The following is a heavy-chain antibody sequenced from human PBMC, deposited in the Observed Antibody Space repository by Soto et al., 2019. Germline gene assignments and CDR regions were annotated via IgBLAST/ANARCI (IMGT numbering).Heavy chain of an antibody. V-gene: IGHV3-30*18. D-gene: IGHD3-3*01. J-gene: IGHJ5*02. CDR1: GFTFSSYG. CDR3: AKDGYDFWSDLGGWFDP. Sequence: QVQLVESGGGVVQPGRSLRLSCAASGFTFSSYGMHWVRQAPGKGLEWVAVISYDGSNKYYADSVKGRFTISRDNSKHTLYLQMNSLRAEDTAVYYCAKDGYDFWSDLGGWFDPWGQGTLVTVSS. CDR2: ISYDGSNK.